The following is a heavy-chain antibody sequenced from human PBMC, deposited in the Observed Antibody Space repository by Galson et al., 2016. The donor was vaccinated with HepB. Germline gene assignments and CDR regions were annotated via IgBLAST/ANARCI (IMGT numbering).Heavy chain of an antibody. CDR3: TTGVWSASHDGY. CDR1: GFTFSSYW. CDR2: IKQDGSEK. V-gene: IGHV3-7*03. D-gene: IGHD3-3*01. Sequence: SLRLSCAASGFTFSSYWMSWVRQAPGKGLEWVANIKQDGSEKYYVDSVKGRFTISRDNAKNSLYLQMNSLKSEDTAMYYCTTGVWSASHDGYWGQGTLVTVSS. J-gene: IGHJ4*02.